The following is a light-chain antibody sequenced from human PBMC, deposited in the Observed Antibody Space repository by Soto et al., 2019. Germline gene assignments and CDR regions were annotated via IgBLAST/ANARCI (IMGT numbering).Light chain of an antibody. J-gene: IGKJ2*01. CDR3: LQYASPLYT. Sequence: VLTQSPGTLSLSPGERATLSCRASQSLSSSFLAWYQKKPGLAPSLLLYGASNRAPAIPDRFSGSGSGTDFTLSISRLEPEDFAVYFCLQYASPLYTFGQGTKLEIK. V-gene: IGKV3-20*01. CDR1: QSLSSSF. CDR2: GAS.